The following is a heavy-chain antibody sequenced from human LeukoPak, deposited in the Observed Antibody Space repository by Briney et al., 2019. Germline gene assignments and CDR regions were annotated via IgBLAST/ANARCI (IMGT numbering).Heavy chain of an antibody. CDR1: GYTFTGYY. V-gene: IGHV1-2*02. CDR2: INPNSGGT. Sequence: ASVKVSCKASGYTFTGYYIHWVRQAPGQGLEWMGWINPNSGGTNSAQKFQGRVTMTRDTSISTAYMELSTLRSDDTAVYYCATRNWFDPWGQGTLVTVSS. J-gene: IGHJ5*02. CDR3: ATRNWFDP.